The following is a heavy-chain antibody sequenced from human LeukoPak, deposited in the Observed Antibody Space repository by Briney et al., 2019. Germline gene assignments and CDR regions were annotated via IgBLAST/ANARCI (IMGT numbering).Heavy chain of an antibody. V-gene: IGHV1-69*13. CDR1: GGTFSSYA. Sequence: SVKVSCKASGGTFSSYAISWVRQAPGQGLEWMGGIIPIFGAANYAQKFQGRVTITADESTSTAYMELSSLRSEDTAVYYCAASRYYYDSSGPGGYYYGMDVWGQGTTVTVSS. J-gene: IGHJ6*02. CDR3: AASRYYYDSSGPGGYYYGMDV. CDR2: IIPIFGAA. D-gene: IGHD3-22*01.